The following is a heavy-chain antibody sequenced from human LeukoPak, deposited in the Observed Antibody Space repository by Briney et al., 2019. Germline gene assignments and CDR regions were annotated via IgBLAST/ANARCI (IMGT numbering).Heavy chain of an antibody. CDR3: ARGGTYYDY. CDR2: IHSADTT. Sequence: GGSLRLSCAASGFTVSTNYMTWVRQAPGKGLEWVTVIHSADTTYYADSVKGRFIVSRDSSKNTLYLQMNSLRAEDTAVYYCARGGTYYDYWGQGTLVTVST. D-gene: IGHD1-26*01. V-gene: IGHV3-53*01. CDR1: GFTVSTNY. J-gene: IGHJ4*02.